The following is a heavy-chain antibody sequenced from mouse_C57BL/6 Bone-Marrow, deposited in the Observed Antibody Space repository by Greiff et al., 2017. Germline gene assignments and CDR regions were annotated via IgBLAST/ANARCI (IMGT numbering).Heavy chain of an antibody. J-gene: IGHJ1*03. Sequence: EVMLVESGGGLVQPKGSLKLSCAASGFSFNTYAMNWVRQAPGKGLEWVARIRSKSNNYATYYADSVKDRFTISRDDSESMLYLQMNNLKTEDTAMYYCVRQNGSSSYWYFDVWGTGTTVTVSS. CDR2: IRSKSNNYAT. CDR3: VRQNGSSSYWYFDV. V-gene: IGHV10-1*01. D-gene: IGHD1-1*01. CDR1: GFSFNTYA.